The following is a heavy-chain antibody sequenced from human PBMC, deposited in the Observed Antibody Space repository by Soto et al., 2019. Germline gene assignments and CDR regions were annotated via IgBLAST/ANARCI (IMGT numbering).Heavy chain of an antibody. D-gene: IGHD6-6*01. CDR3: ARDRRIAARPPALHYYYYMDV. CDR2: IYSGGST. CDR1: GFTVSSNY. J-gene: IGHJ6*03. Sequence: GGSLRLSCAASGFTVSSNYMSWVRQAPGKGLEWVSVIYSGGSTYYADSVKGRFTISRDNSKNTLYLQMNSLRAEDTAVYYCARDRRIAARPPALHYYYYMDVWGKGTTVTVSS. V-gene: IGHV3-66*01.